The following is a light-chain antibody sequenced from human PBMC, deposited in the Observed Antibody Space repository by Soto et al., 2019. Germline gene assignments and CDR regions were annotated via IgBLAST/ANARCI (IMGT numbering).Light chain of an antibody. J-gene: IGKJ4*01. CDR3: LQFNSYPLT. CDR1: QGISSA. Sequence: AIQLTQSPSSLSASVGDRVTITCRASQGISSALAWYQQKPGKAPKLLIYDASSLESGVPSRFSGSGSGTDFTLAIGGLQPEDFATYYCLQFNSYPLTFGGGTKVEIK. CDR2: DAS. V-gene: IGKV1-13*02.